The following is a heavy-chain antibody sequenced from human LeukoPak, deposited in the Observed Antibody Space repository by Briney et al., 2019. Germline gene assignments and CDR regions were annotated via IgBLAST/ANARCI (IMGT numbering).Heavy chain of an antibody. D-gene: IGHD1-26*01. Sequence: PSETLSLTCAVYGGSFSDNFWSWIRQPPGKGLESIGEINHSGSTNYNPSLKTRLTISVDTSKNQFSLKLSSVTAADTAVYYCARAASSVDYSGSYSPFDYWGQGTLVTVSS. CDR3: ARAASSVDYSGSYSPFDY. V-gene: IGHV4-34*01. CDR2: INHSGST. CDR1: GGSFSDNF. J-gene: IGHJ4*02.